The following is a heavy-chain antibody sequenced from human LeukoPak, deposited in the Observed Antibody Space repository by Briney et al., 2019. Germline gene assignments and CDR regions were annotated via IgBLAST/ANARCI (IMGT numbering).Heavy chain of an antibody. J-gene: IGHJ4*02. CDR1: GGSISSYY. CDR3: ARDSQFSGWYYGY. CDR2: IYYSGST. D-gene: IGHD6-19*01. Sequence: SETLSLTCTVSGGSISSYYWSWIRQPPGKGLEWIGYIYYSGSTYYNPSLKSRVTMSVDTSKNQSSLKLSSVTAADTAVYYCARDSQFSGWYYGYWGQGTLVTVSS. V-gene: IGHV4-59*12.